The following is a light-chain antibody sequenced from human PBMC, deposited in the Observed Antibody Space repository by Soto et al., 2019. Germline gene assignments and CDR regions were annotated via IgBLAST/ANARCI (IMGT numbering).Light chain of an antibody. V-gene: IGLV2-14*01. CDR3: SSYTTSSTPLYV. CDR1: SSDVGAYDY. CDR2: DVS. Sequence: QSVLTQPASVSGSPGQSIAISCTGTSSDVGAYDYVSWYQQHPGKAPKLMIYDVSNRPSGVSNRFSGSKSGNTASLTISGLLAEDEADYYCSSYTTSSTPLYVFGTGTKLTVL. J-gene: IGLJ1*01.